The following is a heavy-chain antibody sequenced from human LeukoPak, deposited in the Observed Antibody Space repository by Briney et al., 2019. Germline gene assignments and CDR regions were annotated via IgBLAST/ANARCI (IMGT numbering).Heavy chain of an antibody. Sequence: GGSLRLSCVAPGFTFSSYEMNWVRQAPGKGLEWLSYISSSGSSIYYADSVKGRFTISRDNAKNSLYLQMNRLRAEDTAVYYCARESYYDFWSGYYTGANYFDHWGQGTLVTVSS. J-gene: IGHJ4*02. CDR2: ISSSGSSI. CDR1: GFTFSSYE. CDR3: ARESYYDFWSGYYTGANYFDH. V-gene: IGHV3-48*03. D-gene: IGHD3-3*01.